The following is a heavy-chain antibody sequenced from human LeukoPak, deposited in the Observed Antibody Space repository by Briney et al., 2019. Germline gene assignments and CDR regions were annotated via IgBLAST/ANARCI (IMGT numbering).Heavy chain of an antibody. CDR2: ISGSNGNT. CDR3: ARYPLSYSNNWHYYFDY. J-gene: IGHJ4*02. Sequence: ASVKVSCKASGYTFTSYGVSWVRQAPGQGLEWMGWISGSNGNTDYAQKLQGRVTMITDTSTSTAYMELRSLRSDDAAVYYCARYPLSYSNNWHYYFDYWGQGTLLTVSS. D-gene: IGHD1-1*01. CDR1: GYTFTSYG. V-gene: IGHV1-18*01.